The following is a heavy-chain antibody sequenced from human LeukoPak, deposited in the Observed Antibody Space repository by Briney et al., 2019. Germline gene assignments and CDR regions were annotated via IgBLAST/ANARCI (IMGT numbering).Heavy chain of an antibody. CDR1: GFIFGTYA. Sequence: PGGSLRLSCAASGFIFGTYAMHWVRLAPGKGLEWVAVISYDGSSKYYADSVKGRFTISRDNSENTLYLQMNSLRAGDTAVYYCARARSSYGYGDAFDIWGQGTLVTVSS. D-gene: IGHD5-18*01. CDR3: ARARSSYGYGDAFDI. CDR2: ISYDGSSK. J-gene: IGHJ4*02. V-gene: IGHV3-30*04.